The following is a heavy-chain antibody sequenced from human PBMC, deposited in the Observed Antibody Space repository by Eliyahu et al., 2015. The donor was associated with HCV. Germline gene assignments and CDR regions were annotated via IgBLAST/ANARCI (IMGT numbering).Heavy chain of an antibody. CDR1: GGPMQNFH. CDR3: AGRSGRWGIGHLDF. V-gene: IGHV4-59*12. D-gene: IGHD7-27*01. J-gene: IGHJ4*02. Sequence: QVQLQEWGPGLVKPSETLSLTCNVSGGPMQNFHWNWIRQSPGKGLEWIGFRGGANYNPPLRSRVTIXVDTARNQFSLRLSSVTAADTAVYYCAGRSGRWGIGHLDFWGQGILVTVSS. CDR2: FRGGA.